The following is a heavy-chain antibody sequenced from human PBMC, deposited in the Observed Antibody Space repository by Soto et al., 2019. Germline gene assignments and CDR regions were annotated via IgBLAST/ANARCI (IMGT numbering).Heavy chain of an antibody. D-gene: IGHD6-13*01. CDR3: ASMPGGSSPYYFDY. V-gene: IGHV4-59*08. Sequence: SETLSLTCTVSGGSISSYYWSWIRQPPGKGLEWIGYIYYSGSTNYNPSLKSRVTISVDTSKNQFSLKLSSVTAADTAVYYCASMPGGSSPYYFDYWGQGTLVTVSS. J-gene: IGHJ4*02. CDR1: GGSISSYY. CDR2: IYYSGST.